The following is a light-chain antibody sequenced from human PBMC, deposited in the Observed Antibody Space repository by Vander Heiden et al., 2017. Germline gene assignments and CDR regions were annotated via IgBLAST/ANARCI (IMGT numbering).Light chain of an antibody. CDR3: RQAQKTLYT. V-gene: IGKV2-28*01. CDR2: LGS. Sequence: DIVMTQSPLPLPVTPGEPASIPCRSSQSPLHSNRDDYLDWYLQKPGQSPQLLIYLGSNRASGVPERFSGSGSGTDFTLKISRVEAQDVGVYYCRQAQKTLYTFGQGTKLEIK. CDR1: QSPLHSNRDDY. J-gene: IGKJ2*01.